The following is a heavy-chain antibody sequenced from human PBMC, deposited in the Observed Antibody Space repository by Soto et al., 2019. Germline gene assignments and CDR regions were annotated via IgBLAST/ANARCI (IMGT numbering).Heavy chain of an antibody. J-gene: IGHJ6*02. V-gene: IGHV3-53*01. Sequence: GGSLRLSCAASGFTVSSNYVSWVRQAPGKGLEWVSVIYSGGSTYYADSVKGRFTISRDNSKNTLYLQMNSLRAEDTAVYYCARGSIYYGMDVWGQGTTVTVSS. CDR3: ARGSIYYGMDV. CDR1: GFTVSSNY. CDR2: IYSGGST.